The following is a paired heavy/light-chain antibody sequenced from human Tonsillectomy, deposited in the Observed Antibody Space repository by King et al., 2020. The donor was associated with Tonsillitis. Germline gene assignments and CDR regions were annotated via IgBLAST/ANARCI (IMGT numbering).Light chain of an antibody. J-gene: IGLJ3*02. Sequence: QSVLTQPPSVSGAPGQRVTISCTGNSSNIGAHYDVQWYQQLPGTAPKLLIFADIDRYSGVPDRFSGSKSGSSAFLAITGLQAEDEADYYCQSYDKSLSGRVFGGGTKLTVL. CDR1: SSNIGAHYD. CDR3: QSYDKSLSGRV. V-gene: IGLV1-40*01. CDR2: ADI.
Heavy chain of an antibody. CDR3: ARTVMGRNYGMDV. CDR2: SRNKANSYRI. V-gene: IGHV3-72*01. CDR1: GFTFSDHY. Sequence: EVQVVESGGGLVQPGGSLRLSCAASGFTFSDHYMDWVRQAPGKGLEWVGRSRNKANSYRIEYAASVKGRFTISRDDSNNSLYLQMDSLKTEDTAVYYCARTVMGRNYGMDVWGQGTTVTVSS. D-gene: IGHD5-18*01. J-gene: IGHJ6*02.